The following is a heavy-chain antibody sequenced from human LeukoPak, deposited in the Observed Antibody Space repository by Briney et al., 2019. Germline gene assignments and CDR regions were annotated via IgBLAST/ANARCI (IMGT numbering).Heavy chain of an antibody. CDR2: ISYDGSNK. J-gene: IGHJ4*02. V-gene: IGHV3-30*18. CDR1: GFTFSSYG. D-gene: IGHD1-14*01. CDR3: AKDQLLTD. Sequence: PGGSLRLSCAASGFTFSSYGMHWARQAPGKGLEWVAVISYDGSNKYYADSVKGRFTISRDNSKNTLYLQMNSLRAEDTAVYYCAKDQLLTDWGQGTLVTVSS.